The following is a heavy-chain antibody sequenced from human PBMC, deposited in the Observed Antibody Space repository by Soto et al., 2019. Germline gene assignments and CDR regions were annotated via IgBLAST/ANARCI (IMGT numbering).Heavy chain of an antibody. CDR3: ARDETYSAGWYFEH. CDR1: GYMFNSYG. V-gene: IGHV1-18*01. D-gene: IGHD6-19*01. J-gene: IGHJ4*02. CDR2: ISGYNRKT. Sequence: QVQLVQSGGELREPGASVKVSCKTSGYMFNSYGMSWLRQAPGQGLEWMGWISGYNRKTDLAQKFQDRVTVKIETSTTTVYLEVKSLRSDDTAVYYCARDETYSAGWYFEHWGQGTLVTVPS.